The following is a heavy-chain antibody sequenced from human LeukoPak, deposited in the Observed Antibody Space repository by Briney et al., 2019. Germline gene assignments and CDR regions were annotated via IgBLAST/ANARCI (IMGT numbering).Heavy chain of an antibody. D-gene: IGHD1-14*01. J-gene: IGHJ5*02. CDR1: GYTFTRYD. CDR2: MNPNNGNT. Sequence: ASVKVSCKASGYTFTRYDIDWVRQASGQGLEWMGWMNPNNGNTGYAQKFQGRVTMTRDTYTSTAYMELRGLRPEDTAVYYCVRDAEGAGISVNFWFDPWGQGTLVTVSS. V-gene: IGHV1-8*01. CDR3: VRDAEGAGISVNFWFDP.